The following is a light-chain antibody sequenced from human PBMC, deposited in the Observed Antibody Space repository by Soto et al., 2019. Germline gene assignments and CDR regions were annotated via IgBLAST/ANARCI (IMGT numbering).Light chain of an antibody. CDR2: GAS. V-gene: IGKV3-20*01. J-gene: IGKJ2*01. CDR1: QSVRSSL. CDR3: QQFGSSPT. Sequence: EVVLTQSPGTLSLTTGERATLSCRASQSVRSSLLVWYQQKPGQAPRPLIYGASNRATGIPDRFSGSGSGTGFTLTISRLEAEDFAVYYCQQFGSSPTFGQGTKLEIK.